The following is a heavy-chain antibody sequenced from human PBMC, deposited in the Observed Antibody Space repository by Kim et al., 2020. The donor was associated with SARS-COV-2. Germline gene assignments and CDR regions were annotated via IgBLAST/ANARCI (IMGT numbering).Heavy chain of an antibody. D-gene: IGHD3-22*01. V-gene: IGHV1-2*06. J-gene: IGHJ4*02. CDR2: INPNSGGT. Sequence: ASVKVSCKASGYTFTGYYMHWVRQAPGQGLEWMGRINPNSGGTNYAQKFQGRVTMTRDTSISTAYMELSRLRSDDTAGYYCARSRHYYDSSGYLGYWGQGTLVTVSS. CDR3: ARSRHYYDSSGYLGY. CDR1: GYTFTGYY.